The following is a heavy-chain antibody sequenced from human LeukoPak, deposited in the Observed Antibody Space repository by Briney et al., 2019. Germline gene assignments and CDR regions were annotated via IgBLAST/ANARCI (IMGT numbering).Heavy chain of an antibody. CDR3: ARLTTVVPMDV. CDR2: IYYSGST. V-gene: IGHV4-39*01. D-gene: IGHD4-23*01. Sequence: PSETLSLTCTVSGGSISSSTYYWGWIRQPPGKGLEWIGSIYYSGSTYYNPSLKSRVTISVDMSKNQFSLNLRSVTAADMAVYYCARLTTVVPMDVWGKGTTVTVSS. CDR1: GGSISSSTYY. J-gene: IGHJ6*03.